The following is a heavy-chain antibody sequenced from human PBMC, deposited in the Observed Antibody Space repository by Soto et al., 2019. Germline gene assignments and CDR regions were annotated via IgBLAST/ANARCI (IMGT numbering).Heavy chain of an antibody. CDR3: ARGPYYYGSGSYSNYYYYYGMDV. D-gene: IGHD3-10*01. CDR2: INAGNGNT. Sequence: GASVKVSCKASGYTFTSYAMHWVRQAPGQRLEWMGWINAGNGNTKYSQKFQGRVTITRDTSASTAYMELSSLGSEDTAVYYCARGPYYYGSGSYSNYYYYYGMDVWGQGTTVTVSS. CDR1: GYTFTSYA. V-gene: IGHV1-3*01. J-gene: IGHJ6*02.